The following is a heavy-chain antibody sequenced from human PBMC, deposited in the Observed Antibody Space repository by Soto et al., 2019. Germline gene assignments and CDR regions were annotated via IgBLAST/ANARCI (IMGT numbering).Heavy chain of an antibody. D-gene: IGHD3-16*02. CDR3: ARDAYDFVWGTYRPVDY. CDR2: ISYDGRHT. J-gene: IGHJ4*02. Sequence: QVQLVESGGGVVQPGGSLRLSCAASGFTFSRYALHWVRQAPGKGLEWVAVISYDGRHTYYVDSVKGRFTISRDNSKNSLSLQMHSMRSEDAGVYSCARDAYDFVWGTYRPVDYWGQGTLVTVSS. CDR1: GFTFSRYA. V-gene: IGHV3-30*04.